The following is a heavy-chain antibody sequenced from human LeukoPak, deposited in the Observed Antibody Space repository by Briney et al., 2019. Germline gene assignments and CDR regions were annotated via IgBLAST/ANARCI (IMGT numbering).Heavy chain of an antibody. D-gene: IGHD6-13*01. V-gene: IGHV4-59*01. CDR2: INYMGST. CDR3: ARGVTAAASS. Sequence: SETLSLTCTVSGDSITTYYWSWIRQPPGKGREWIGYINYMGSTNYNPSLKNRVSISADISKTQFTLRLRSVPAADTAVYFCARGVTAAASSWGQGTLVTVSS. J-gene: IGHJ5*02. CDR1: GDSITTYY.